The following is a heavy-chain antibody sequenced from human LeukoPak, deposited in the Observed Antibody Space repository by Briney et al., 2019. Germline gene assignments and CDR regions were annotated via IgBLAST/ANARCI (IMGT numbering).Heavy chain of an antibody. J-gene: IGHJ6*02. CDR1: GFTFSSYG. CDR3: ARGLGAGDPYYYYGMDV. CDR2: IWYDGSNK. Sequence: PGRSLRLSGAASGFTFSSYGMHWVRQAPGKGLEWVAVIWYDGSNKYYADSVKGRFTISRDNSKNTLYLQLNSLRAEDTAVYYCARGLGAGDPYYYYGMDVWGQGTTVTVSS. V-gene: IGHV3-33*01. D-gene: IGHD3-16*01.